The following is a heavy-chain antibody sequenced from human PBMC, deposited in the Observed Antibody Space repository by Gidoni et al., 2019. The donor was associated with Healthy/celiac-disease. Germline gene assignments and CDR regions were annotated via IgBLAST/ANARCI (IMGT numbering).Heavy chain of an antibody. Sequence: QVQLVQSGAEAKKPGSSVKVSCKASGGTFRSYAISGVRQAPGQGLEWMGGIIPIFGTANYAQKFQGRVTITADESTSTAYMELSSLRSEDTAVYYCARGGDIVVVVAAQNAFDIWGQGTMVTVSS. V-gene: IGHV1-69*01. J-gene: IGHJ3*02. CDR1: GGTFRSYA. CDR2: IIPIFGTA. D-gene: IGHD2-15*01. CDR3: ARGGDIVVVVAAQNAFDI.